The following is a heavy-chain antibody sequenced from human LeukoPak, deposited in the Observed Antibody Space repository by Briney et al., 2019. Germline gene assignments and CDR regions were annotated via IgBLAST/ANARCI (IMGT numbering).Heavy chain of an antibody. Sequence: GGTLRLSCAASGFTFSSYGMSWVRQAPGKGLEWVSAISGSGGSTYYADSVKGRFTISRDNSKNTLYLQMNSLRAEDTAVYYCARGRAAAGHFDLWGQGTLVTVSS. CDR2: ISGSGGST. CDR1: GFTFSSYG. V-gene: IGHV3-23*01. CDR3: ARGRAAAGHFDL. J-gene: IGHJ4*02. D-gene: IGHD6-13*01.